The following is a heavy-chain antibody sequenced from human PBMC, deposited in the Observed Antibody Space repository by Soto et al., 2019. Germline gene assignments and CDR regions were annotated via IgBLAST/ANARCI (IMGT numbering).Heavy chain of an antibody. D-gene: IGHD3-10*01. CDR1: GGTFSSYA. CDR3: ASIRANTYYYGMDV. V-gene: IGHV1-69*13. Sequence: SVKVSCKASGGTFSSYAISWVRQALGQGLEWMGGIIPIFGTADYAQKFQGRVTITADESTSTAYMELSSLRSEDTAVYYCASIRANTYYYGMDVWGQGTTVTVSS. J-gene: IGHJ6*02. CDR2: IIPIFGTA.